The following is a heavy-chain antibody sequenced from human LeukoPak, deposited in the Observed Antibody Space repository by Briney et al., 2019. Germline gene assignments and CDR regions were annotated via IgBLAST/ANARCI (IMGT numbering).Heavy chain of an antibody. CDR1: GDSVSSNSAT. D-gene: IGHD6-13*01. CDR2: TYYRSKWYN. Sequence: SQTLSLTCAISGDSVSSNSATWNWIRQSPSRGLEWLGRTYYRSKWYNDYALSVKSRITINPDTSKNQFSLQLNSATPEDTAVYYCARGDSSSWYFLGAFDIWGQGTMVTVSS. CDR3: ARGDSSSWYFLGAFDI. V-gene: IGHV6-1*01. J-gene: IGHJ3*02.